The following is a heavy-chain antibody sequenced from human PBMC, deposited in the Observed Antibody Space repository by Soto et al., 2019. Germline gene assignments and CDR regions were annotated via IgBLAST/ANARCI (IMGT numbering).Heavy chain of an antibody. D-gene: IGHD3-22*01. CDR2: ISYDGSNK. CDR3: ARGRPYYYDSSGYYPFDY. J-gene: IGHJ4*02. V-gene: IGHV3-30-3*01. Sequence: GGSLRLSCAASGFTFSSYAMHWVRQAPGKGLEWVAVISYDGSNKYYADSVKGRFTISRDNSKNTLYLQMNSLRAEDTAVYYCARGRPYYYDSSGYYPFDYWGQGTLVTVSS. CDR1: GFTFSSYA.